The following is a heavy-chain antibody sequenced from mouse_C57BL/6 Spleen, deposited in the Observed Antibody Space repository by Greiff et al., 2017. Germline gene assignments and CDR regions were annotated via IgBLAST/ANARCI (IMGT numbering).Heavy chain of an antibody. CDR1: GFTFSSYT. D-gene: IGHD2-4*01. J-gene: IGHJ3*01. Sequence: EVKLVESGGGLVKPGGSLKLSCAASGFTFSSYTMSWVRQTPEKRLEWVATISGGGGNTYYPDSVKGRFTISRDNAKNTLYLQMSSLRSEDTALYYCARGYYDYDGEWFAYWGQGTLVTVSA. CDR2: ISGGGGNT. V-gene: IGHV5-9*01. CDR3: ARGYYDYDGEWFAY.